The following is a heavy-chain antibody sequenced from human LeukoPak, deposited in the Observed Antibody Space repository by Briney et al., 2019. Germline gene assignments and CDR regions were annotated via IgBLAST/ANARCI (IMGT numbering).Heavy chain of an antibody. CDR2: ISGSGGST. CDR1: GFTFSSYA. V-gene: IGHV3-23*01. CDR3: ANPPWQWPGH. D-gene: IGHD6-19*01. Sequence: GGSLRLSCAASGFTFSSYAMSWVREAPGKGMEWVSAISGSGGSTYYADSVKGRFTISRDNFKNTLYLQMNSLRAEDTAVYYCANPPWQWPGHWGQGTLVTVSS. J-gene: IGHJ4*02.